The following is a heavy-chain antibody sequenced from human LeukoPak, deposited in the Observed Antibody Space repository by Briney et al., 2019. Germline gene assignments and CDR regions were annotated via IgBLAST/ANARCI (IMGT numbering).Heavy chain of an antibody. CDR3: ARGPLRGYCSGGSCYSRYMDV. Sequence: GASVKVSCKASGGTFSSYAISWVRQAPGQGLEWMGGIIPIFGTANYAQKFQGRVTITADKSTSTAYMELSSLRSEDTAVYYCARGPLRGYCSGGSCYSRYMDVWGKGTTVTVSS. V-gene: IGHV1-69*06. CDR1: GGTFSSYA. D-gene: IGHD2-15*01. J-gene: IGHJ6*03. CDR2: IIPIFGTA.